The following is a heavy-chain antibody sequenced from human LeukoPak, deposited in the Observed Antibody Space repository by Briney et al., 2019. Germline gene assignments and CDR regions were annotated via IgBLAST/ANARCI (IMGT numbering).Heavy chain of an antibody. V-gene: IGHV4-39*07. D-gene: IGHD2-21*02. CDR3: AREAFCGGDCYSGFDY. CDR1: GGSISSISYY. J-gene: IGHJ4*02. CDR2: VYYSET. Sequence: SETLSLTCTVSGGSISSISYYWGWIRQPPGKGLEWIGTVYYSETYYNPSLKSRVTISVDTSRNQFSLKLNSVTAADTAVYYCAREAFCGGDCYSGFDYWGQGTLVTVSS.